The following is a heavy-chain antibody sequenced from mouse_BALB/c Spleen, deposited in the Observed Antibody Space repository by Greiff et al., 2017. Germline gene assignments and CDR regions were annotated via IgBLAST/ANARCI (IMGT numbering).Heavy chain of an antibody. CDR2: IDPANGNT. J-gene: IGHJ2*01. CDR1: GFNIKDTY. Sequence: DVKLVESGAELVKPGASVKLSCTASGFNIKDTYMHWVKQRPEQGLEWIGRIDPANGNTKYDPKFQGKATITADTSSNTAYLQLSSLTSEDTAVYYCARRYYYGSSYFDYWGQGTTLTVSS. D-gene: IGHD1-1*01. CDR3: ARRYYYGSSYFDY. V-gene: IGHV14-3*02.